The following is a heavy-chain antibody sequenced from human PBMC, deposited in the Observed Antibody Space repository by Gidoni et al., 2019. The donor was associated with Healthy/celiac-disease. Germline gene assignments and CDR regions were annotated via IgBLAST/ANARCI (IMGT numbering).Heavy chain of an antibody. D-gene: IGHD3-22*01. CDR1: GSTFSTYA. Sequence: EVQLLESGGGLVQLGGSLRLCCAASGSTFSTYASSWVRQAPGQGLEWVSAISGSGGRTYYADSVKGRFTISRDNSKNTLYLQMNSLRAEDTAVYYCAKELYYYDSSGYYPDAFDIWGQGTMVTVSS. V-gene: IGHV3-23*01. CDR3: AKELYYYDSSGYYPDAFDI. CDR2: ISGSGGRT. J-gene: IGHJ3*02.